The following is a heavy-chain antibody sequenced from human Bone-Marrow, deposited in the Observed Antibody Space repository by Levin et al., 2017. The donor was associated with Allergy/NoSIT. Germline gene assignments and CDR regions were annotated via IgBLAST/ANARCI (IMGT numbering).Heavy chain of an antibody. V-gene: IGHV4-34*01. CDR2: INHSGST. CDR3: ARVPLRYCSSTSCYRASDAFDI. J-gene: IGHJ3*02. Sequence: SQTLSLTCAVYXXXXXXXXXXGSTQTRGKGLEWIGEINHSGSTNYNPSLKSRVTISVDTSKNQFSLKLSSVTAADTAVYYCARVPLRYCSSTSCYRASDAFDIWGQGTMVTVSS. CDR1: XXXXXXXX. D-gene: IGHD2-2*02.